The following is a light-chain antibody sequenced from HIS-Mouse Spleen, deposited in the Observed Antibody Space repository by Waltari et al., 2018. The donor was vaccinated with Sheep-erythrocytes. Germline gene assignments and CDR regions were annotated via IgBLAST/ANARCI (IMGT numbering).Light chain of an antibody. J-gene: IGKJ4*01. CDR3: QQYGSSPPLT. CDR2: GAS. CDR1: QSVSSSY. V-gene: IGKV3-20*01. Sequence: EIVLTQSPGTLSLSPGERATLSCRASQSVSSSYLAWYQQKPGQAPRLLIYGASSRATGIPDFTLTISRLEPEDFAVYYCQQYGSSPPLTFGGGTKVDIK.